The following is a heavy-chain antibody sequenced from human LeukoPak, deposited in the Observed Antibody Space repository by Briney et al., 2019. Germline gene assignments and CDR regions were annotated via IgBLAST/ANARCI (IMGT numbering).Heavy chain of an antibody. Sequence: GGSLRLSCAASGFTFSSFPMHWVRQVPGKGLEYVSAISSTEGTSYYADSVKDRFTISRDNSKNTLYLQMGSLRAEDMAVYYCARVMSGSGSKYFDYWGQGTLVTVSS. CDR1: GFTFSSFP. CDR3: ARVMSGSGSKYFDY. D-gene: IGHD3-10*01. CDR2: ISSTEGTS. V-gene: IGHV3-64*02. J-gene: IGHJ4*02.